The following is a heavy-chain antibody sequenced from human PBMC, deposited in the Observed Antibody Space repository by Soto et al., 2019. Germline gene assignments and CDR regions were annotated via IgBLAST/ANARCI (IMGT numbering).Heavy chain of an antibody. V-gene: IGHV1-69*13. CDR1: GGTFSSYA. D-gene: IGHD2-21*02. CDR3: ARTRQEYCGGDCYSDYFDY. CDR2: IIPIFGTA. Sequence: WASVKVSCKASGGTFSSYAISWVRQAPGQGLEWMGGIIPIFGTANYAQKFQGRVTITADESTSTAYMELSSLRSEDTAVYYCARTRQEYCGGDCYSDYFDYWGQGTLVTVSS. J-gene: IGHJ4*02.